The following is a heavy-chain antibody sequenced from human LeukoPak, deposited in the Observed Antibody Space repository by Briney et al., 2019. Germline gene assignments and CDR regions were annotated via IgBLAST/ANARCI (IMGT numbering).Heavy chain of an antibody. J-gene: IGHJ2*01. CDR2: INPSGGST. V-gene: IGHV1-46*01. Sequence: GASVKVSCKASGYTFTSYGISWVRQAPGQGLEWMGIINPSGGSTSYAQKFQGRVTMTRDTSTSTVYMELSSLRSEDTAVYYCAKPGPYTVATLYWYFDLWGRGTLVTVSS. CDR1: GYTFTSYG. D-gene: IGHD4-17*01. CDR3: AKPGPYTVATLYWYFDL.